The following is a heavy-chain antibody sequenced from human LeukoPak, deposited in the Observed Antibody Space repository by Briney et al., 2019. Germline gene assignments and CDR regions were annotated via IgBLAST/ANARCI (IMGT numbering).Heavy chain of an antibody. Sequence: GGSLRLSCAASGFTFSSYSMNWVRQAPGKGLEWVSSISSSSYIYYADSVKGRFTISRDNAKNSLYLQMNSLRAEDTAVYYCARDPYYVWGSYRKGAFDIWGQGTMVTVSS. J-gene: IGHJ3*02. CDR2: ISSSSYI. V-gene: IGHV3-21*01. CDR1: GFTFSSYS. D-gene: IGHD3-16*02. CDR3: ARDPYYVWGSYRKGAFDI.